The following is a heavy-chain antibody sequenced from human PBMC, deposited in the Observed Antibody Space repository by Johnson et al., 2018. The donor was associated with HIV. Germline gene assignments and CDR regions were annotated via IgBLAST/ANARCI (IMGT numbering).Heavy chain of an antibody. D-gene: IGHD2-15*01. CDR2: IKSKTDGGTT. J-gene: IGHJ3*02. V-gene: IGHV3-15*01. Sequence: VQLVESGGGLIQPGGSLRLSCAASGFTFSNAWMSWVRQAPGKGLEWVGRIKSKTDGGTTDYAAPVKGRFTISRDDSKNTLYLQMNSLKTEDTAVYYCSSRPHGSGRPLDIWGQGTLVTVSS. CDR1: GFTFSNAW. CDR3: SSRPHGSGRPLDI.